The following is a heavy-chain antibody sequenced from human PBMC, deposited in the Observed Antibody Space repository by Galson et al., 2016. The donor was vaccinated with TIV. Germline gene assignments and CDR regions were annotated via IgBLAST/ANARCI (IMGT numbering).Heavy chain of an antibody. D-gene: IGHD2-8*01. CDR2: IYPGDSDT. Sequence: QSGAEVKKPGESLKISCEGSGYKFTTYWIAWVRQMPGKGLEWMGAIYPGDSDTKYSPSSQGQVTISADKSITTAYLQWSSLKASDTAIYYWARRPASCTNDSGYDLWGMDVWGQGTMVIVSS. CDR1: GYKFTTYW. CDR3: ARRPASCTNDSGYDLWGMDV. J-gene: IGHJ6*02. V-gene: IGHV5-51*01.